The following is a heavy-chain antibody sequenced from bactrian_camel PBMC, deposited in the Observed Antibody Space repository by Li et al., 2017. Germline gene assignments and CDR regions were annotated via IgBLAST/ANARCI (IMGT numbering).Heavy chain of an antibody. CDR1: GYTYSSAY. Sequence: VQLVESGGGSVQAGGSLRLSCAASGYTYSSAYMGWFRQAAGKEREGVATIYTTGGSTTYADSVKGRFTISQDSARNTVYLQMNNLQPEDTATYYCAGGRGSRGEHCYSLNYWGQGTQVTVS. V-gene: IGHV3S40*01. J-gene: IGHJ4*01. CDR3: AGGRGSRGEHCYSLNY. CDR2: IYTTGGST. D-gene: IGHD6*01.